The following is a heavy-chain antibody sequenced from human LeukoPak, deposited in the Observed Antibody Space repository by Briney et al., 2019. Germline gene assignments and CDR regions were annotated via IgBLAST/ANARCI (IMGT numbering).Heavy chain of an antibody. D-gene: IGHD2-2*01. Sequence: PGGSLRLSCAASGFTFSSYWMHWVRQAPGKGLVWVSRINSDGSSTSYADSVRGRFTISRDNAKISLYLQMNSLRAEDTAVYYCATYSSSNAREFQYWGQGTLVTVSS. J-gene: IGHJ1*01. CDR1: GFTFSSYW. CDR3: ATYSSSNAREFQY. CDR2: INSDGSST. V-gene: IGHV3-74*01.